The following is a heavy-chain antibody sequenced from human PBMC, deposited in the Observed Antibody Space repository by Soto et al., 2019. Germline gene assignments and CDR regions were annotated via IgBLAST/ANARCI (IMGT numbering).Heavy chain of an antibody. CDR3: ARLHSHGTYGMDV. D-gene: IGHD5-18*01. CDR1: GGSFTYT. CDR2: IIPIFGTA. V-gene: IGHV1-69*13. J-gene: IGHJ6*02. Sequence: SVKVSCKASGGSFTYTLSWVRQAPGQGLEWMGGIIPIFGTANYAQKFQGRVTITADESTKAAYMELSTLRSEDTAVYYCARLHSHGTYGMDVWGQGTTVTVSS.